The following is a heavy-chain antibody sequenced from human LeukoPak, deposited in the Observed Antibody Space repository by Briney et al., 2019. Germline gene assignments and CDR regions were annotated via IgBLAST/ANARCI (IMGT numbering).Heavy chain of an antibody. D-gene: IGHD3-3*01. Sequence: GGSLRLSCAASGFTFSDYYMSLIRQAPGKGLEWVSYISSSGSTIYYADSVKGRFTISRDNAKNSLCLQMNSLRAEDTAVYYCARGLIYDFWSGYYYGMDVWGQGTTVTVSS. J-gene: IGHJ6*02. CDR2: ISSSGSTI. CDR3: ARGLIYDFWSGYYYGMDV. V-gene: IGHV3-11*01. CDR1: GFTFSDYY.